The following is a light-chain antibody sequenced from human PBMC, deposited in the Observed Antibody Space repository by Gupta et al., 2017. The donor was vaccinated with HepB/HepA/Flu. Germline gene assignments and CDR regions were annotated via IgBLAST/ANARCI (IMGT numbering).Light chain of an antibody. CDR1: QSVGNY. Sequence: EIVLTQSPDTLSLSPGERATLSCRTGQSVGNYLAWYQQKPGQAPRLLISDASNRATGIPDRFSGSGSGTDFTLTSSSREPEDSAIYYWQQRSHLCNFGQGTKMEIK. CDR2: DAS. V-gene: IGKV3-11*01. CDR3: QQRSHLCN. J-gene: IGKJ2*04.